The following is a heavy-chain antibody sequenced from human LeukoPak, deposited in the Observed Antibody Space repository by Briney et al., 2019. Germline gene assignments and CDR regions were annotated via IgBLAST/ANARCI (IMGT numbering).Heavy chain of an antibody. CDR3: ARAGDCSSTDCYRAFDY. CDR1: GFTFSSYG. Sequence: GGSLRLSCAASGFTFSSYGMHWVRQAPGKGLEWVAIIASDGRKQYYADPVKGRFTISRDNSRNTLYLQLNSLRSEDTAVYYCARAGDCSSTDCYRAFDYWGQGTLVSVSS. J-gene: IGHJ4*02. V-gene: IGHV3-30*19. D-gene: IGHD2-2*02. CDR2: IASDGRKQ.